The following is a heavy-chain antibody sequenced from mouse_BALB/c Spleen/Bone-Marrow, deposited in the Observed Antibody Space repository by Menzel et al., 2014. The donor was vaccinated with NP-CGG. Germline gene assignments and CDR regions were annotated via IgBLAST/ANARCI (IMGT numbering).Heavy chain of an antibody. CDR2: IYPPDNYT. V-gene: IGHV1-69*02. Sequence: VKLLESGAELVRPGASVKLSCKTSGYTFTSYWVNWVKQRPGQGLEWIGNIYPPDNYTNYNQKFKDKATLTVDISSTTAYMQLSCPTSEDSAVYYRTRTYDYFDYWGQGTTLTVSS. CDR3: TRTYDYFDY. J-gene: IGHJ2*01. CDR1: GYTFTSYW.